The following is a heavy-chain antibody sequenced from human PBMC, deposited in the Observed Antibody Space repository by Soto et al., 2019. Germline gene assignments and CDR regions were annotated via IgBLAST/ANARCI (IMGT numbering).Heavy chain of an antibody. V-gene: IGHV4-34*01. Sequence: SETLSLTCAVYGGSFSGYYWSWIRQPPGKGLEWIWEINHSGSTNYNPSLKSRVTISVDTSKNQFSLKLSSVTAADTAVYYCSREKGGYCSGGSCYGYYYYMDVWGKGTTVTVSS. J-gene: IGHJ6*03. CDR3: SREKGGYCSGGSCYGYYYYMDV. CDR1: GGSFSGYY. CDR2: INHSGST. D-gene: IGHD2-15*01.